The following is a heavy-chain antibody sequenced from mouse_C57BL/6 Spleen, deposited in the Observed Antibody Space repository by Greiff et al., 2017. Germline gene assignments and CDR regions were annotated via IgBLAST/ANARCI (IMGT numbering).Heavy chain of an antibody. V-gene: IGHV1-64*01. Sequence: QVQLQQPGAELVKPGASVKLSCKASGYTFTSYWMHWVKQRPGQGLEWIGMIHPNSGSTNYNEKFKSKATLTVDKSSSTAYMQLSSLTSEDSAVYYCARSGGLRQGDYYAMDYWGQGTSVTVSS. CDR3: ARSGGLRQGDYYAMDY. D-gene: IGHD2-2*01. J-gene: IGHJ4*01. CDR1: GYTFTSYW. CDR2: IHPNSGST.